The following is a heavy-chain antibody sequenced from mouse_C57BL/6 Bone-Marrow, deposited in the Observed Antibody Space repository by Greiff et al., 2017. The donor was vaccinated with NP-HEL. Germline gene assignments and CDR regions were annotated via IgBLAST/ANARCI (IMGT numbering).Heavy chain of an antibody. J-gene: IGHJ2*01. D-gene: IGHD1-1*01. Sequence: VQLQQPGAELVKPGASVKMSCKASGYTFTSYWITWVKQRPGQGLEWIGDIYPGSGSTTYNEKFKSKATLTVDTSSSTAYMQLSSLTSEDSAFYYYAREFYYYCSSGYWGQGTTLTVSS. V-gene: IGHV1-55*01. CDR3: AREFYYYCSSGY. CDR2: IYPGSGST. CDR1: GYTFTSYW.